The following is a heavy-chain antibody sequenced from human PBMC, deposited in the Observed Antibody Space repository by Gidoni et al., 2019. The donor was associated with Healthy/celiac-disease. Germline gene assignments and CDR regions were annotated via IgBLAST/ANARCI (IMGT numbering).Heavy chain of an antibody. CDR3: ATPRWSSSWYRDAWVLDY. J-gene: IGHJ4*02. Sequence: EVQLVETGGGLIQPGGSLRLSCAASGFTVSSNYMSWVRQAPGKGLEWVSVIYSGGSKYYADSVKGRFTISRDNAKNTLYLQMNSLRAEDTAVYYCATPRWSSSWYRDAWVLDYWGQGTLVTVSS. V-gene: IGHV3-53*02. D-gene: IGHD6-13*01. CDR1: GFTVSSNY. CDR2: IYSGGSK.